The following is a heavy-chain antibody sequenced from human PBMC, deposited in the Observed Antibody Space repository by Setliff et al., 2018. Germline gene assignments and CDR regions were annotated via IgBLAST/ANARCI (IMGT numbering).Heavy chain of an antibody. J-gene: IGHJ5*02. CDR1: GYTFRQSI. CDR3: MRLVRFCSRTACQRTSGDEA. D-gene: IGHD3-3*01. Sequence: ASVKVSCKASGYTFRQSIVSWVRQAPGQGLEWLGWIGVYSGNTYSAQRFQGRVSLTTDESTNTAYLELGGLRSDDTAVYYCMRLVRFCSRTACQRTSGDEAWGQGTLVTVSS. CDR2: IGVYSGNT. V-gene: IGHV1-18*01.